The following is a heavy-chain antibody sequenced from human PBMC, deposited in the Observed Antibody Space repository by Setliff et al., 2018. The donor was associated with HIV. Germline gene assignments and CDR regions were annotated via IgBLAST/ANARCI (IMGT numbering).Heavy chain of an antibody. Sequence: GGSLRLSCAASGFIFSSYAMHWVRQAPGKGLEWVAVMSYEGNNKYYADSVKGRFTISRDNSKNTLFLQMNSLRPEDTAVYYCWGVYARLWGDRGFDYWGQGTLVTVSS. V-gene: IGHV3-30*07. D-gene: IGHD2-8*01. CDR1: GFIFSSYA. J-gene: IGHJ4*02. CDR3: WGVYARLWGDRGFDY. CDR2: MSYEGNNK.